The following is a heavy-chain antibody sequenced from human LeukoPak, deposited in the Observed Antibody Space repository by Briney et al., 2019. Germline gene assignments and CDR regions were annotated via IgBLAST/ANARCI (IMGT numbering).Heavy chain of an antibody. CDR3: AREGYYDYVWGSYRPSYFDY. J-gene: IGHJ4*02. CDR2: IYHSGSI. V-gene: IGHV4-39*02. D-gene: IGHD3-16*02. Sequence: SETLSLTCAVSGDSLGSGMYYWGWIRQAPGKGLTWIGSIYHSGSIFYNASFESRVAMSVDLSNNQFSLRLTSVTAADTAVYYCAREGYYDYVWGSYRPSYFDYWGQGTLVTVSS. CDR1: GDSLGSGMYY.